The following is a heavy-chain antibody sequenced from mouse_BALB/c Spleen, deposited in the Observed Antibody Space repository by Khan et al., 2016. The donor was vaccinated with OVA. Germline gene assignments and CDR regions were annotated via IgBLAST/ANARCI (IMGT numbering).Heavy chain of an antibody. Sequence: QVQLQQSGAELVKPGASVKLSCKTSGYTFTNYWIQWVKLRPGQGLGWIGQIFPGTGTTYYNENFKARATLTIDTSSSTAYMQLSNLTSEDSAVYFCARGYFGNYEFAYWGQGTLVTVSA. CDR1: GYTFTNYW. J-gene: IGHJ3*01. V-gene: IGHV1S132*01. CDR2: IFPGTGTT. D-gene: IGHD2-1*01. CDR3: ARGYFGNYEFAY.